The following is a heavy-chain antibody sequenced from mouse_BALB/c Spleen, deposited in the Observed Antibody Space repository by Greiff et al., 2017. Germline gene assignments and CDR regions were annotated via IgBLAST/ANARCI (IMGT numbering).Heavy chain of an antibody. Sequence: EVKLLESGPGLVKPSQSLSLTCTVTGYSITSDYAWNWIRQFPGNKLEWMGYISYSGSTSYNPSLKSRISITRDTSKNQFFLQLNSVTTEDTATYYCARGGIYYDYDVYYFDYWGQGTTLTVSS. CDR3: ARGGIYYDYDVYYFDY. CDR1: GYSITSDYA. CDR2: ISYSGST. J-gene: IGHJ2*01. D-gene: IGHD2-4*01. V-gene: IGHV3-2*02.